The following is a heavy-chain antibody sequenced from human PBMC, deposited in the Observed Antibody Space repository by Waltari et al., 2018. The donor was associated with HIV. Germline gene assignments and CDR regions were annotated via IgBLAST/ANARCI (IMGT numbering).Heavy chain of an antibody. D-gene: IGHD1-26*01. CDR3: ARVRRPSGSYYLSY. J-gene: IGHJ4*02. Sequence: AEVKKPGASVKVSCKASGYTFTSYNIYWVRQAPGQGLEWMGWMNPNTGDTAYARKFQGRVTMTRNTSMSTAYMELSSLRSEDTAVYYCARVRRPSGSYYLSYWGQGTVVTVSS. CDR2: MNPNTGDT. V-gene: IGHV1-8*01. CDR1: GYTFTSYN.